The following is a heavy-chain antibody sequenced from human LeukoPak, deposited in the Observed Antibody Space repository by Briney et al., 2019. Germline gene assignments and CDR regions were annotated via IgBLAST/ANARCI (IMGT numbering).Heavy chain of an antibody. V-gene: IGHV4-34*01. J-gene: IGHJ4*02. Sequence: SETLSLTCAVYGGSFSAYYWSWLRQPPGKGLEWIGEINHSGSTNYNPSLTSRVAISVDTSRNQFSLRLSSVTAADTAVYYCARGQRITMTDWGQGTLVTVSS. D-gene: IGHD3-22*01. CDR3: ARGQRITMTD. CDR1: GGSFSAYY. CDR2: INHSGST.